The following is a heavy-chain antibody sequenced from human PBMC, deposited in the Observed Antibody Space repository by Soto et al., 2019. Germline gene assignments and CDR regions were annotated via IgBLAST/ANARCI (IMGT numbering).Heavy chain of an antibody. V-gene: IGHV4-34*01. CDR3: ATQEVGGSYVYTFDP. CDR2: INHSGST. D-gene: IGHD1-26*01. CDR1: GGSFSGYY. Sequence: SETLSLTCAVYGGSFSGYYWTWIRQPPGTGLEWIGEINHSGSTNYNPSLKSRVTISVDTSKNQFSLKLTSVAAADTAVYYCATQEVGGSYVYTFDPWGQGTLVTVSS. J-gene: IGHJ5*02.